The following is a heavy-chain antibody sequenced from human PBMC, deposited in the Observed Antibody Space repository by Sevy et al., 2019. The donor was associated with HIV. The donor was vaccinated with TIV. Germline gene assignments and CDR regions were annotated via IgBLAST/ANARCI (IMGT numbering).Heavy chain of an antibody. V-gene: IGHV4-30-2*01. CDR3: ASYYYDSSGYHRYFDY. Sequence: SETLSLTCAVSGGSISSGGYSWSWIRQPPGKGLEWIGYIYHSGSTYYNPSLKCRVTISVDRSKNQFSLKLSSVTAADTAVYYCASYYYDSSGYHRYFDYWGQGTLVTGSS. CDR2: IYHSGST. J-gene: IGHJ4*02. CDR1: GGSISSGGYS. D-gene: IGHD3-22*01.